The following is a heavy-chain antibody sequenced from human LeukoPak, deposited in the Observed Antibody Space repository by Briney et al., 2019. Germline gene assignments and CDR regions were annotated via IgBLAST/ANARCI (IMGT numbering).Heavy chain of an antibody. CDR1: GGSISSYY. J-gene: IGHJ5*02. Sequence: PSETLPLTCTVSGGSISSYYWSWIRQPPGKGLEWIGYIYYSGSTNYNPSLKSRVTISVDTSKNQFSLKLSSVTAADTAVYYCARVRPGIAAAGTNWFDPWGQGTLVTVSS. V-gene: IGHV4-59*01. D-gene: IGHD6-13*01. CDR3: ARVRPGIAAAGTNWFDP. CDR2: IYYSGST.